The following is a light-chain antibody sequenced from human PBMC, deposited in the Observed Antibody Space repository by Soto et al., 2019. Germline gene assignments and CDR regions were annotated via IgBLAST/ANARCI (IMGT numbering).Light chain of an antibody. CDR1: QTIRTW. J-gene: IGKJ1*01. Sequence: DIQMTQSPSTLSAFVGDRVTITCRASQTIRTWLAWYQQKPGKAPEPLIFDASSLESGVPARFSGSGSGTEFTLTISSLQPDDFAIYYCQQYNTYPQTFG. CDR2: DAS. V-gene: IGKV1-5*01. CDR3: QQYNTYPQT.